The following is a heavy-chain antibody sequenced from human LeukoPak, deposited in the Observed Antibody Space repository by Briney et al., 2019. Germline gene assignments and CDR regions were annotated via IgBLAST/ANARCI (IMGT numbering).Heavy chain of an antibody. V-gene: IGHV4-31*03. CDR3: ASSCSSTSCYNGGYYYYYYMDV. J-gene: IGHJ6*03. CDR1: GGSISSGGYY. Sequence: PSQTLSLTCTVSGGSISSGGYYWSWIGQHPGKGLEWIGYIYYSGSTYYNPSLKSRVTISVDTSKNQFSLKLSSVTAADTAVYYCASSCSSTSCYNGGYYYYYYMDVWGKGTTVTVSS. CDR2: IYYSGST. D-gene: IGHD2-2*02.